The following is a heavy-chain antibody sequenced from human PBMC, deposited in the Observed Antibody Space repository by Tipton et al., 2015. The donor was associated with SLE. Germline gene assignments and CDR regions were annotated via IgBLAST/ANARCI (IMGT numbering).Heavy chain of an antibody. V-gene: IGHV4-59*01. CDR2: IFYSGST. D-gene: IGHD1-1*01. J-gene: IGHJ3*02. CDR1: GGSIRSYY. Sequence: GSLRLSCSVSGGSIRSYYWSWIRQPPGKGLEWIGNIFYSGSTNYNPSLKSRVTMSLDTSKNQLSLQMNSVTAADTAVYYCARAGTRVETFDMWGQGTMLTVSS. CDR3: ARAGTRVETFDM.